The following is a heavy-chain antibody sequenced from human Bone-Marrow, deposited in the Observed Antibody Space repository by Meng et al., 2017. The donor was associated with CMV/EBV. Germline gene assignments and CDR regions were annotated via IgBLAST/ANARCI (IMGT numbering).Heavy chain of an antibody. CDR3: AANDCSSTSCYFGK. CDR1: GFTFTSSA. V-gene: IGHV1-58*01. CDR2: IVVGSGNT. J-gene: IGHJ4*02. D-gene: IGHD2-2*01. Sequence: SVKVCKASGFTFTSSAVQWVRQARGQRLEWIGWIVVGSGNTNYAQKFQERVTITRDMSTSTAYMELSSLRSEDTAVYYCAANDCSSTSCYFGKWGQGTLVTVSS.